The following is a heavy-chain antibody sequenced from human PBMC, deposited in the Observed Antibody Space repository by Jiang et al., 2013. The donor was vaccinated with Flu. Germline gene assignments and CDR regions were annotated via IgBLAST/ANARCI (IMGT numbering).Heavy chain of an antibody. CDR1: GGSISRYY. J-gene: IGHJ3*02. CDR2: IYYSGST. V-gene: IGHV4-59*01. CDR3: AREVVTTFGVASSSSQPTNSDAFDI. Sequence: PGLVKPSETLSLSCAVSGGSISRYYWSWIRQPPGKGLEWIGHIYYSGSTNYNPSLKSRVTISVDRPKNQFSLMLNSVTAADTAMYYCAREVVTTFGVASSSSQPTNSDAFDIWGQGTMVTVSS. D-gene: IGHD3-3*01.